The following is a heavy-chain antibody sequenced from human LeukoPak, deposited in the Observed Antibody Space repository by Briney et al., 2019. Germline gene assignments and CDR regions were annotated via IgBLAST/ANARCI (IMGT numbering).Heavy chain of an antibody. J-gene: IGHJ4*02. CDR3: AKTSGYHGTTYYFDY. D-gene: IGHD5-12*01. V-gene: IGHV3-23*01. CDR2: ISGSGGST. CDR1: GFTFSSHA. Sequence: PGGSLRLSCAASGFTFSSHAMSWVRQAPGKGLEWVSAISGSGGSTYYADSVKGRFTISRDNSKNTLYLQMNSLRAEDTAVYYCAKTSGYHGTTYYFDYWGQGTLVTVSS.